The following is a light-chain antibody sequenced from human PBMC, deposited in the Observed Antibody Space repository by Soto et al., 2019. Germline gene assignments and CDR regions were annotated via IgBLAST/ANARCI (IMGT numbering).Light chain of an antibody. CDR1: QTVYNY. CDR2: DAS. J-gene: IGKJ4*01. CDR3: QQRYDWPLT. V-gene: IGKV3-11*01. Sequence: EIVLTQSPATLSLSPGERATLSCRASQTVYNYLVWYQQRPGQAPRLLISDASNRATSIPARFSGSGSGTDFTLTINSLEPADLAIYFCQQRYDWPLTFGGGSKIEMK.